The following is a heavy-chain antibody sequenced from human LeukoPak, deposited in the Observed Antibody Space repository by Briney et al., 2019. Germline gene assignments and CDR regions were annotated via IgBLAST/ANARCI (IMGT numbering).Heavy chain of an antibody. CDR1: GGSLSGYY. CDR2: INHTGYT. Sequence: PSETLSLTCAVYGGSLSGYYWGWIRQPPGKGLQWIGEINHTGYTNYNPSLKSRVTISVDTSKNQFSLKLSSVTAADTAVYYCARSGRGITMVRGVRFPFDYWGQGTLVTVSS. CDR3: ARSGRGITMVRGVRFPFDY. D-gene: IGHD3-10*01. J-gene: IGHJ4*02. V-gene: IGHV4-34*01.